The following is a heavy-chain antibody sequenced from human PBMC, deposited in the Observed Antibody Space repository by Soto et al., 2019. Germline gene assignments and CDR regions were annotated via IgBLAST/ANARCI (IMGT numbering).Heavy chain of an antibody. CDR3: ARPNSSSAAFDI. V-gene: IGHV4-59*01. D-gene: IGHD6-6*01. Sequence: LQTPSLPRTVSGGSLSSYYWSLVPQPPGKGLEWIGYIYYSGSTNYNPSLKSRVTISVDTSKNQFSLKLSSVTAADTAVYYCARPNSSSAAFDIWGQGTMVTVAS. CDR2: IYYSGST. CDR1: GGSLSSYY. J-gene: IGHJ3*02.